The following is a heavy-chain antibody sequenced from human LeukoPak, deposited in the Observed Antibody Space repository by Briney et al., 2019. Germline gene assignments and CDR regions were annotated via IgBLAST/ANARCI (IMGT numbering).Heavy chain of an antibody. CDR2: IYYDGST. D-gene: IGHD5-18*01. V-gene: IGHV4-59*01. J-gene: IGHJ4*02. CDR1: GGYIRGYH. CDR3: ARYPAMVPFDY. Sequence: PSETLSLTCSVSGGYIRGYHWSWIRQTPGKGLEWIGYIYYDGSTNYNPSLKSRVTISVDTSKNQFSLKLRSVTAADTAVCYCARYPAMVPFDYWGQGTLVTVSS.